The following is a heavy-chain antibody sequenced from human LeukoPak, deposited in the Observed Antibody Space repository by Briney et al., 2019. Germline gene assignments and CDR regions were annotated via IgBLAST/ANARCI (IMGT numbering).Heavy chain of an antibody. Sequence: SETLSLTCAVYGGSFSGYYWSWIRQPPGKGLEWIGEINHSGSTNYNPSLKSRVTISVDTSKNQFSLKLSSVTAADTAVYYCARASGGTYYDILTGYYRSDYWGQGTLVTVSS. V-gene: IGHV4-34*01. CDR3: ARASGGTYYDILTGYYRSDY. J-gene: IGHJ4*02. D-gene: IGHD3-9*01. CDR1: GGSFSGYY. CDR2: INHSGST.